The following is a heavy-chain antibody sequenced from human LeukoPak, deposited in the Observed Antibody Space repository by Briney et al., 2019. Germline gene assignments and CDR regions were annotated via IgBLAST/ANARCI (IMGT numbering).Heavy chain of an antibody. CDR1: GGSISSYY. D-gene: IGHD6-13*01. J-gene: IGHJ4*02. Sequence: KPSETLSLTCSVSGGSISSYYWSCIRQPPGKGLEWIGYICSSGSTYYNPSLKSRVTISVDTSENQLSLRLNSVTAADTALYYCARAHSSSWYMDYWGQGTLVTVSS. CDR2: ICSSGST. CDR3: ARAHSSSWYMDY. V-gene: IGHV4-59*01.